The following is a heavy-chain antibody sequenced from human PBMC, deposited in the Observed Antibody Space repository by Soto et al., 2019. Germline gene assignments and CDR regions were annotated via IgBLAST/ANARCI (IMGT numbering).Heavy chain of an antibody. D-gene: IGHD3-10*01. CDR2: IRSKANSYAT. Sequence: EVQLVESGGGLVQPGGSLKLSCAASGFTFSGSAMHWVRQASGKGLEWVGRIRSKANSYATAYAASVKGSFTISRDDSKNTAYLQMNSLKTEDTAVYYCTRPSGAYYYSGMDVWCQGTTVTVSS. CDR1: GFTFSGSA. CDR3: TRPSGAYYYSGMDV. V-gene: IGHV3-73*02. J-gene: IGHJ6*02.